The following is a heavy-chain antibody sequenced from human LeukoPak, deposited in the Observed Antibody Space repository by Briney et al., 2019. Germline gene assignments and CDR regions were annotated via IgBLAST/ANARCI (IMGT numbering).Heavy chain of an antibody. J-gene: IGHJ4*02. CDR2: IYGGDAA. V-gene: IGHV3-66*02. D-gene: IGHD6-13*01. CDR1: GLNVSSNY. CDR3: VTSTGQQFIPYDY. Sequence: GGSLRLSCAASGLNVSSNYMTWIRQAPGKGLEWVSLIYGGDAAYYAESVRGRFMISRDNLKNTLFLQMNSLRVEGTAVYYCVTSTGQQFIPYDYWGQGTHVTVSS.